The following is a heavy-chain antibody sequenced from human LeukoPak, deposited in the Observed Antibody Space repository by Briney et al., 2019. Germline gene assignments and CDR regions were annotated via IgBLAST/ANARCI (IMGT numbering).Heavy chain of an antibody. J-gene: IGHJ6*02. CDR3: ARGLMGATGWHYYGMDV. D-gene: IGHD1-26*01. CDR2: ISYDGSNK. CDR1: GFTFSSYA. Sequence: PGRSLRLSCAASGFTFSSYAMHWVRQAPGKGLEWVAVISYDGSNKYYADSVKGRFTISRDNSKNTLYLQMNSLRAEDTAVYYCARGLMGATGWHYYGMDVWGQGTTVTVSS. V-gene: IGHV3-30*14.